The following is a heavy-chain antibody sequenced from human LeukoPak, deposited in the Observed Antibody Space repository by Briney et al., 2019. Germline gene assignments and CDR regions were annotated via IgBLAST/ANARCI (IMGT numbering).Heavy chain of an antibody. CDR1: GYTFTSYG. J-gene: IGHJ6*02. Sequence: GASVKVSCKASGYTFTSYGISWVRQAPGQGLEWMGWISAYNGNTNYAQKLQGRVTMTTDTSTSTAYMELRSLRSDDTAVYYCARERFLEWSRSWYYGMDVWGQGTTVTVSS. V-gene: IGHV1-18*01. CDR3: ARERFLEWSRSWYYGMDV. CDR2: ISAYNGNT. D-gene: IGHD3-3*01.